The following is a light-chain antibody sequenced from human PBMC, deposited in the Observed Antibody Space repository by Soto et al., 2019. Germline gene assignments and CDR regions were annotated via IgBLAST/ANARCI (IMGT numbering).Light chain of an antibody. V-gene: IGLV2-14*03. J-gene: IGLJ3*02. CDR3: CSYVGRGTWV. Sequence: QSVLTQPASVSGSPGQSITISCTGSSSDVGGHRYVSWYQQHPGRAPKLLIYEVTNRPSGVSNRFSASKSDNTASLSISGLQAEDEADYFCCSYVGRGTWVFGGGTKLTVL. CDR1: SSDVGGHRY. CDR2: EVT.